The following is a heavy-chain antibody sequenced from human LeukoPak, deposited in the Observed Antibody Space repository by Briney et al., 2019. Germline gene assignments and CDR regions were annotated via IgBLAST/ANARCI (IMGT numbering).Heavy chain of an antibody. V-gene: IGHV4-59*01. CDR3: ARRGLYYGSGSYYTGFGYYGMDV. Sequence: SETLSLTCTVSGGSISSYYWSWIRQPPGKGLEWIGYIYYSGSTNYNPSLKSRVTISVGTSKNQFSLKLSPVTAADTAVYYCARRGLYYGSGSYYTGFGYYGMDVWGKGTTVTVSS. J-gene: IGHJ6*04. D-gene: IGHD3-10*01. CDR2: IYYSGST. CDR1: GGSISSYY.